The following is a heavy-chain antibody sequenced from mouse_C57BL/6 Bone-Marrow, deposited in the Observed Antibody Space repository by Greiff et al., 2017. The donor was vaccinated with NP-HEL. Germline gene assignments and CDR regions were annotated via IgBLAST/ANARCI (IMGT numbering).Heavy chain of an antibody. CDR3: ARYYYGSRYGNYFDY. CDR2: IYPGSGNT. V-gene: IGHV1-76*01. D-gene: IGHD1-1*01. Sequence: VQLQQSGAELVRPGASVKLSCKASGYTFTDYYINWVKQRPGQGLEWIARIYPGSGNTYYNEKFKGKATLTAEKSSSTAYMQLSSLTSEDSAVYFGARYYYGSRYGNYFDYWGQGTTLTVSS. J-gene: IGHJ2*01. CDR1: GYTFTDYY.